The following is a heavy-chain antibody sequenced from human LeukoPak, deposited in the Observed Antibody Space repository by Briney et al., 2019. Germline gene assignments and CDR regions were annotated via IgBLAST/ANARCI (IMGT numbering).Heavy chain of an antibody. CDR2: MNPNSGNT. J-gene: IGHJ5*02. Sequence: ASVKVSCKASGYTFTSYDINWVRQATGQGLEWMGWMNPNSGNTGYAQKFQGRVTMTRNTSIGTAYMELSSLRSEDTAVYYCARSRKGLRAPPRTNWFDPWGQGTLVTVSS. D-gene: IGHD1-14*01. CDR3: ARSRKGLRAPPRTNWFDP. CDR1: GYTFTSYD. V-gene: IGHV1-8*01.